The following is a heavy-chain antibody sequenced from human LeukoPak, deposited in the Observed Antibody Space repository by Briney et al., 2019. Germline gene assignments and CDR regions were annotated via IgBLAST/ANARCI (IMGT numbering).Heavy chain of an antibody. CDR1: GFTFSSYG. V-gene: IGHV3-30*18. J-gene: IGHJ4*02. D-gene: IGHD6-19*01. CDR3: AKDGIAVADY. CDR2: ISYDGSNK. Sequence: PGGSLRLSCAASGFTFSSYGMHWVRQAPGKGLEWVAVISYDGSNKYYADSVKGRFTISRDNSKNTLYLQMNSLSAEDTAVYYCAKDGIAVADYWGQGTLVTVSS.